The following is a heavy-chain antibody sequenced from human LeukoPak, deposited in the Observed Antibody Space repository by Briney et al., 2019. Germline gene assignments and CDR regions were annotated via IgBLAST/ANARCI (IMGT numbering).Heavy chain of an antibody. CDR1: GGSFSGYY. D-gene: IGHD5-12*01. CDR3: ASRGGYRFRFTDYYYYYMDV. J-gene: IGHJ6*03. Sequence: PSETLSLTCAVYGGSFSGYYWSWIRQPPGKGLEWIGEINHSGNTKYNPSLKRRVTISVDTSKNQFSLKLNSVTAADTAVYYCASRGGYRFRFTDYYYYYMDVWGNGTTVTVSS. V-gene: IGHV4-34*01. CDR2: INHSGNT.